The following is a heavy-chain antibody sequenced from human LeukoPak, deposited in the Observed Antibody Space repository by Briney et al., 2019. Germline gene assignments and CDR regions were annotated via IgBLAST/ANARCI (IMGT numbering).Heavy chain of an antibody. CDR1: GYTFTSYG. D-gene: IGHD2-2*01. CDR2: ISAYSGNT. CDR3: ARDRGGYCTSTTCYGSDY. V-gene: IGHV1-18*04. Sequence: WASVKVSCKASGYTFTSYGITWVRQAPGQGLEWMGWISAYSGNTNYAQKLQGRVTMTTDTSTSTAYMELRSLRSDDTAVYFCARDRGGYCTSTTCYGSDYWGQGTLVTVSS. J-gene: IGHJ4*02.